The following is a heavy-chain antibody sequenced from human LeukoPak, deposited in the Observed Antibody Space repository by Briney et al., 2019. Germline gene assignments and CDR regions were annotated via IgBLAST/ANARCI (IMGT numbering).Heavy chain of an antibody. CDR2: IYPGDSDT. J-gene: IGHJ6*02. D-gene: IGHD3-10*01. CDR1: GYSFTSYW. Sequence: PGESLKISCKGSGYSFTSYWIGWVRQMPGKGLEWMGIIYPGDSDTRYSPSFQGQVTISADKSISTAYLQWSSLKASDTAMYYCARRSRFGELLGPYYYGMDVWGQGTTVTVSS. V-gene: IGHV5-51*01. CDR3: ARRSRFGELLGPYYYGMDV.